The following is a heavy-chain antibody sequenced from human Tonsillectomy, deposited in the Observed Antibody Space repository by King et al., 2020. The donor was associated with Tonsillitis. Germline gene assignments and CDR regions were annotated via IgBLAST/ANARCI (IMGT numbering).Heavy chain of an antibody. V-gene: IGHV3-30-3*01. CDR3: SRPLSAMVRGVMRGDAFDI. Sequence: VQLVESGGGVVQPGRPLRLSCAASGFTFNTYAMHWVRQAPGKGLEWVAVISYDRSNKYYADSVKGRFTISRDNSKNTLYLQMNSLRVEDTAVYYCSRPLSAMVRGVMRGDAFDIWGHGTMVTVSS. CDR2: ISYDRSNK. CDR1: GFTFNTYA. D-gene: IGHD3-10*01. J-gene: IGHJ3*02.